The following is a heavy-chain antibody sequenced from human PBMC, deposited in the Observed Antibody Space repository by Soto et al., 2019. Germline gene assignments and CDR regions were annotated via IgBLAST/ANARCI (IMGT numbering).Heavy chain of an antibody. J-gene: IGHJ6*02. CDR2: IIPIFGTA. V-gene: IGHV1-69*13. CDR3: ARGGEGWKGIAVAVYYYYGMDV. CDR1: GGTFSSYA. D-gene: IGHD6-19*01. Sequence: SVKVSCKASGGTFSSYAISWVRQAPGQGXEWMGGIIPIFGTANYAQKFQGRVTITADESTSTAYMELSSLRSEDTAVYYCARGGEGWKGIAVAVYYYYGMDVWGQGTTVTVSS.